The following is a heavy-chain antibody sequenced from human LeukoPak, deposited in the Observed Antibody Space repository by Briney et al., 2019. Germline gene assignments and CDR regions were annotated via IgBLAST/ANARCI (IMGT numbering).Heavy chain of an antibody. Sequence: GGSLRLSCAASGFTVSSNYMSWVRQAPGKGLEWVSVIYSGDSTYYADSVKGRFTISRHNSKNTLYLQMNSLRAEDTAVYYCARGVRYYDSSGYPILYWGQGTLVTVSS. CDR1: GFTVSSNY. D-gene: IGHD3-22*01. V-gene: IGHV3-53*04. CDR3: ARGVRYYDSSGYPILY. J-gene: IGHJ4*02. CDR2: IYSGDST.